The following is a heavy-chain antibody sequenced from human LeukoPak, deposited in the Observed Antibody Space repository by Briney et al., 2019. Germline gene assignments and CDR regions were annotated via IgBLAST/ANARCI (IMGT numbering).Heavy chain of an antibody. CDR3: ARLGKGNWFDP. D-gene: IGHD3-10*01. CDR2: IYYSGST. V-gene: IGHV4-39*01. CDR1: GGSISSSSYY. Sequence: SETLSLTCTVSGGSISSSSYYWGWIRQPPGKGLEWIGSIYYSGSTYYNPSLKSRVTISVDTSKNQFSLKLNSVTAADTAVYYCARLGKGNWFDPWGQGTLVTVSS. J-gene: IGHJ5*02.